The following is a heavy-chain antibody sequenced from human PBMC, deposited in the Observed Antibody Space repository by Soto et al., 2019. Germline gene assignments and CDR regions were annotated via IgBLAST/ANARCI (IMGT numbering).Heavy chain of an antibody. CDR2: IYPGDSDT. J-gene: IGHJ5*02. V-gene: IGHV5-51*01. CDR1: GYSFTSYW. D-gene: IGHD6-19*01. Sequence: GESLKISCKGSGYSFTSYWIAWVRQMPGKGLECMGIIYPGDSDTRYSPSFEGQVTISADKSINTAYLQWSSLKASDSAMYYCARPFDTSGWYDHWGQGALVTVSS. CDR3: ARPFDTSGWYDH.